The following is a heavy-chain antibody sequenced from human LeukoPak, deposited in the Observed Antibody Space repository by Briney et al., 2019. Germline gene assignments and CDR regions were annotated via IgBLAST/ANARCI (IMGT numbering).Heavy chain of an antibody. CDR3: ARLGYCSGGSCYPNFDY. CDR1: GSTFSSYA. D-gene: IGHD2-15*01. V-gene: IGHV3-23*01. J-gene: IGHJ4*02. CDR2: ISGSGGST. Sequence: GGSLRLSCAASGSTFSSYAMSWVRQAPGKGLEWVSAISGSGGSTYYADSVKGRFTISRDNSKNTLYLQMNSLRAEDTALYYCARLGYCSGGSCYPNFDYWGQGTLVTVSS.